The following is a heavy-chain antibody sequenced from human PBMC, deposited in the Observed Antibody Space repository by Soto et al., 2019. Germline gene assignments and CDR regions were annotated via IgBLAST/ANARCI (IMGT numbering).Heavy chain of an antibody. CDR3: ARSRDNKWIQVPVPADWFDP. V-gene: IGHV1-69*06. J-gene: IGHJ5*02. Sequence: SVKVSCKASGGTFSIDAISWVRQAPGQGLEWMGGIIPVFPTTNYAQKFQGRVTITADISTSTSYMELSGLTSDDTAVYYCARSRDNKWIQVPVPADWFDPWGQGTTVTVSS. CDR1: GGTFSIDA. CDR2: IIPVFPTT. D-gene: IGHD5-12*01.